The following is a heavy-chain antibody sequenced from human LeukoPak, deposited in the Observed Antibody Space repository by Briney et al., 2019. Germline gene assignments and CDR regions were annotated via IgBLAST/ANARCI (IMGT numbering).Heavy chain of an antibody. Sequence: SETLSLTCTVSGGSISSGTYYWSWIRQPAGKGLEWIGRIYTRGSTNYNPSLRSRVTISVDTSKNQFSLKLSSVTAADTAVYFCARRVRWLDSVDFDYWGQGTLVTVSS. CDR1: GGSISSGTYY. D-gene: IGHD4-23*01. V-gene: IGHV4-61*02. CDR2: IYTRGST. J-gene: IGHJ4*02. CDR3: ARRVRWLDSVDFDY.